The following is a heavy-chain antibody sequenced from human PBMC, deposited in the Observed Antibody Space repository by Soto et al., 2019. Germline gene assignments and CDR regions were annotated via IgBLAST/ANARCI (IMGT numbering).Heavy chain of an antibody. J-gene: IGHJ4*02. D-gene: IGHD2-15*01. CDR2: IIPILGIA. Sequence: GPPVKVSCKASGGTFSSYTFSWVRQAPGQGLEWMGRIIPILGIANYAQKFQGRVTITADKSTSTAYMELSSLRSEDTAVYYCATFGNCSGGSCFALYYWGQGTLVTVSS. CDR1: GGTFSSYT. V-gene: IGHV1-69*02. CDR3: ATFGNCSGGSCFALYY.